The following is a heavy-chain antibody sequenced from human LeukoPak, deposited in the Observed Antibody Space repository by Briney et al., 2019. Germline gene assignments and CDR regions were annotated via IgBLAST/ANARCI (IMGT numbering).Heavy chain of an antibody. CDR2: ISSSGSTT. CDR1: GFTFSSFA. D-gene: IGHD4-23*01. Sequence: GASLRLSCVDSGFTFSSFAMSWVRQAPGRGLEWVSTISSSGSTTYYIDSVKGRFTISRDNFRNTLYLQLNSLRGEDTAVYYCARETPAFDYWGQGTLVTVS. CDR3: ARETPAFDY. V-gene: IGHV3-23*01. J-gene: IGHJ4*02.